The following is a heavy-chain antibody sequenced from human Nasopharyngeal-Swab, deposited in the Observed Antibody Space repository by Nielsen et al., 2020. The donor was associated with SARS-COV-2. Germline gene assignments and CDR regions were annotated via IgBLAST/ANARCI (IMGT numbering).Heavy chain of an antibody. CDR3: ARVPYCSSTSCYDFDY. Sequence: WIRQPPGRGLEWVSYISSSSGYTNYADSVKGRFTISRDNAKNSLYLQMNSLRAEDTAVYYCARVPYCSSTSCYDFDYWGQGTLVTVSS. CDR2: ISSSSGYT. D-gene: IGHD2-2*01. J-gene: IGHJ4*02. V-gene: IGHV3-11*05.